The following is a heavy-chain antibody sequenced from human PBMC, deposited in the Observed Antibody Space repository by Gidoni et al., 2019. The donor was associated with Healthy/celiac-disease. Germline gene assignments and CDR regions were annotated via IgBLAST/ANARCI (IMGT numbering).Heavy chain of an antibody. D-gene: IGHD6-6*01. V-gene: IGHV3-21*01. J-gene: IGHJ4*02. CDR3: ARDGRYISSPHDY. CDR2: ISSSSSYI. Sequence: EVQLVESGGGLVKPGGSLRLSCAASGFTFSSYRLNWVRQAPGNGLEWLSSISSSSSYIYYADSVKGRFTISRDNAKNSLYLQMNSLRAEDTAVYYCARDGRYISSPHDYWGQGTLVTVSS. CDR1: GFTFSSYR.